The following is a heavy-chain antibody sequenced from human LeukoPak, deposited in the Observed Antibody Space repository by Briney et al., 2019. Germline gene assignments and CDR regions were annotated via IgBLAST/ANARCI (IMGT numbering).Heavy chain of an antibody. CDR2: TYYRSKWYN. CDR3: ARDRGASGWLDY. V-gene: IGHV6-1*01. Sequence: SQTLSLTCAISGDTVSSNTAAWIWIRQSPSRDLECLGRTYYRSKWYNEYAVSVKSRMTINPDTSKNQFSLQLNSVTPEDTAVYYCARDRGASGWLDYWGQGTLVTVSS. D-gene: IGHD6-19*01. CDR1: GDTVSSNTAA. J-gene: IGHJ4*02.